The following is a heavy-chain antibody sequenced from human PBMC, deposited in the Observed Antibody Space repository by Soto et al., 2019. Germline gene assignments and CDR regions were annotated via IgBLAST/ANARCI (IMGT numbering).Heavy chain of an antibody. D-gene: IGHD2-15*01. V-gene: IGHV4-31*03. CDR3: AKDPSVANYWYFDL. Sequence: QVQLQESGPGLVKPSQTLSLTCTVSGGSISSGGNYWSWIRQHPGKGLEWIGYIYYSGSTYYNPSLKTRVTIAVDTSKNQLSQKLSSVTAADTAVYYCAKDPSVANYWYFDLWGRGTLVTVSS. CDR2: IYYSGST. J-gene: IGHJ2*01. CDR1: GGSISSGGNY.